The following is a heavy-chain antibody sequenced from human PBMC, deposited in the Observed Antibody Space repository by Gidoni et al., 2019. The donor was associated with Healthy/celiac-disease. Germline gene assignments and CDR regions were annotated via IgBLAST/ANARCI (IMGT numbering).Heavy chain of an antibody. V-gene: IGHV3-23*01. CDR1: GFTFSSYA. D-gene: IGHD6-13*01. CDR3: QSGKKYSSSWGRVYYYYGMDV. J-gene: IGHJ6*02. Sequence: EVQLLESGGGLVQPGGSLRLSCAASGFTFSSYAMSWVRQAPGKGLEGVSAISGSGGSTYYADSVKGRFTISRDNSKNTLYLQMNSLRAEDTAVYYCQSGKKYSSSWGRVYYYYGMDVWGQGTTVTVSS. CDR2: ISGSGGST.